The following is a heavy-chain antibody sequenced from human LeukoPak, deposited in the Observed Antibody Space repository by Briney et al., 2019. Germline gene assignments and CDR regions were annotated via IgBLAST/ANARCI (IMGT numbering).Heavy chain of an antibody. D-gene: IGHD4-17*01. CDR1: GGSISSSSYY. CDR2: IYYSGST. CDR3: ARRITVTYWYFDL. J-gene: IGHJ2*01. Sequence: PSETLSLTCTVSGGSISSSSYYWGWIRQPPGKGLEWIGSIYYSGSTYYNPSLKSRVTISVDTSKNQFSLKLSSVTAADTAVYYCARRITVTYWYFDLWGRGTLVTVSS. V-gene: IGHV4-39*07.